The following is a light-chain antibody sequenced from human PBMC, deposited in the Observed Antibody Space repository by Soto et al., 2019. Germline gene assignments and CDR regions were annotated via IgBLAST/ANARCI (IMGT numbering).Light chain of an antibody. CDR2: EEY. J-gene: IGKJ5*01. CDR1: QSITNF. CDR3: QQSYSAPIT. V-gene: IGKV1-39*01. Sequence: DIQMTQSPSSLSASVGDRVTITCRASQSITNFLHWYQQKPGKAPKLLIFEEYNLESGVPSRFSGTGSGTDFNLTISSLQPEDFATYYCQQSYSAPITFGQGTRVEIK.